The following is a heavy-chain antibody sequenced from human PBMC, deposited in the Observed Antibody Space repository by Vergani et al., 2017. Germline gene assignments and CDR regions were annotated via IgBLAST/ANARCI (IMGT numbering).Heavy chain of an antibody. V-gene: IGHV4-61*02. Sequence: QVQLQESGPGLVRPSQTLSLTCTVSGASISSGSYYWSWFRQPAGKRLEWIGRFYTGGGTNYNPSLKSRVTMSVDTSKNQFSLKLRSVTAADTAVYFCARVMYRGEASTGYRLEGMDIWGQGTTVTISS. J-gene: IGHJ6*01. CDR2: FYTGGGT. D-gene: IGHD3-9*01. CDR1: GASISSGSYY. CDR3: ARVMYRGEASTGYRLEGMDI.